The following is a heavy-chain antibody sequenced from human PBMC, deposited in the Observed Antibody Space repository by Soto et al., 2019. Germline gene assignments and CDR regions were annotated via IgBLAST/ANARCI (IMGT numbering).Heavy chain of an antibody. CDR2: ITPLFRKT. Sequence: QVQLVQSGVEVKRPGSSWKVSCKPSGDMFRNSPFTWVRQAPGQGLGWMGGITPLFRKTNVAQKFQGRVTFTADESTSSLYMEVSSLTSEDTAVYYCARARLSNGDPNIYFFYGLDVWGQGTTITVSS. D-gene: IGHD3-10*01. V-gene: IGHV1-69*01. CDR3: ARARLSNGDPNIYFFYGLDV. J-gene: IGHJ6*02. CDR1: GDMFRNSP.